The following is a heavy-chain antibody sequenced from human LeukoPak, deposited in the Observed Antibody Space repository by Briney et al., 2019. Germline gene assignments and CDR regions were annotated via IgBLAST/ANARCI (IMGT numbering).Heavy chain of an antibody. V-gene: IGHV4-59*01. CDR1: GGSISGYY. D-gene: IGHD5-18*01. CDR2: VYYDGGT. CDR3: ARYGSSPPTYFDC. Sequence: EPSETLSLTCTVSGGSISGYYWSWIRQPPGKGLEWIGWVYYDGGTSYSPSLKNRVSISVDTSKNQLSLKLSSVTAADTAMYYCARYGSSPPTYFDCWGQGPLVTVSS. J-gene: IGHJ4*02.